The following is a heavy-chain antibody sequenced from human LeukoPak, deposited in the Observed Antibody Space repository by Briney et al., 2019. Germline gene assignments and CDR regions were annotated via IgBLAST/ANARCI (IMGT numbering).Heavy chain of an antibody. CDR3: AKDLGPGSMATSPGFDY. CDR1: GFTFDDYA. D-gene: IGHD5-24*01. V-gene: IGHV3-9*01. J-gene: IGHJ4*02. Sequence: GGSLRLSCAASGFTFDDYAMHWVRQAPEKGLEWVSGISWNSGSIGYADSVKGRFTISRDNAKTSLYLQMNSLRAEDTALYYCAKDLGPGSMATSPGFDYWGQGTLVTVSS. CDR2: ISWNSGSI.